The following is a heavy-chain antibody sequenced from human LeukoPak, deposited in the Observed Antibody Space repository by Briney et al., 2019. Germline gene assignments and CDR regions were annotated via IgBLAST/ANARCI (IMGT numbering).Heavy chain of an antibody. V-gene: IGHV1-69*04. CDR3: ARLSSPNDY. J-gene: IGHJ4*02. CDR1: GGTFSSYA. CDR2: IIPILGIA. Sequence: ASVKVSCKASGGTFSSYAISWVRQAPGQGLEWMGRIIPILGIANYAQKLQGRVTITADKSTSTAYMELSSLRSEDTAVYYCARLSSPNDYWGQGTLVTVSS. D-gene: IGHD6-13*01.